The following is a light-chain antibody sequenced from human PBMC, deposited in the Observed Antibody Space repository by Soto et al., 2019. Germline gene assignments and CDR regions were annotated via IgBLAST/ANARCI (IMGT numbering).Light chain of an antibody. CDR3: QKYGSSPRT. CDR2: GAS. CDR1: QSVTSSY. V-gene: IGKV3-20*01. J-gene: IGKJ1*01. Sequence: EIVWTQSPGTRSLSPGERATLSCRVSQSVTSSYLAWYQLKPGQAPRLLIYGASSRGTGIPDRFSGSGSGTDFTLTISRLDPEDFAVYFCQKYGSSPRTFGQGTKVDIK.